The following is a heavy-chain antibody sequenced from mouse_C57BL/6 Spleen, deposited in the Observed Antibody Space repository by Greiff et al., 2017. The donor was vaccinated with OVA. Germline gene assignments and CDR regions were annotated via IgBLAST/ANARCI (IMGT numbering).Heavy chain of an antibody. D-gene: IGHD2-3*01. J-gene: IGHJ4*01. CDR1: GFTFSDYG. CDR2: ISSGSSTI. Sequence: DVMLVESGGGLVKPGGSLKLSCAASGFTFSDYGMHWVRQAPEKGLEWVAYISSGSSTIYYADTVKGRFIISRDNAKNTLFLQMTSLRSEDTAMYYCARPGDGYLYAMDYWGQGTSVTVSS. CDR3: ARPGDGYLYAMDY. V-gene: IGHV5-17*01.